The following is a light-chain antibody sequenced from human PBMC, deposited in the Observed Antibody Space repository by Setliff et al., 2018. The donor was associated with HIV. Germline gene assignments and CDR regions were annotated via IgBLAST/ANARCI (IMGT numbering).Light chain of an antibody. V-gene: IGLV3-21*04. CDR3: QVWDSSSDHV. J-gene: IGLJ1*01. CDR1: NIGSKS. Sequence: SYELTQPPSVSVAPGKTARITCGGNNIGSKSVHWYQQKPGQAPVLVMHYDTNRPSVIPERFPGSNSGNTATLTISRVEAGDEADYYCQVWDSSSDHVFGTGTKVTVL. CDR2: YDT.